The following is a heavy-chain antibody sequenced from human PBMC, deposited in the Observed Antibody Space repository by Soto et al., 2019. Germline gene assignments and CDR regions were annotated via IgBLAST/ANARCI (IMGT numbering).Heavy chain of an antibody. J-gene: IGHJ6*02. CDR1: GCTVSSNC. D-gene: IGHD1-20*01. V-gene: IGHV3-53*01. Sequence: GGSLSLSCAASGCTVSSNCMSWVHQAPGKGLEWVSVIYSGGITYYADSVKGRFTISRDNSKNTPYLQMNSLRAEDTAVYYCGRVYNWNDYYGMDVWGQGTTVTVSS. CDR2: IYSGGIT. CDR3: GRVYNWNDYYGMDV.